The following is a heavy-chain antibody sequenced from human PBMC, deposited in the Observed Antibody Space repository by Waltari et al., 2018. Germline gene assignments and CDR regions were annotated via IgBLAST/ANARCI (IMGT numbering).Heavy chain of an antibody. CDR2: IYYSGST. D-gene: IGHD4-17*01. Sequence: QLQLQESGPGLVKPSETLSLTCTVSGGSISSSSYYWGWIRQPPGKGLEWIGSIYYSGSTYYYPSLKSRVTISVDTSKNQFSLKLSSVTAADTAVYYCARQTGLRSPDYYWGQGTLVTVSS. J-gene: IGHJ4*02. V-gene: IGHV4-39*01. CDR3: ARQTGLRSPDYY. CDR1: GGSISSSSYY.